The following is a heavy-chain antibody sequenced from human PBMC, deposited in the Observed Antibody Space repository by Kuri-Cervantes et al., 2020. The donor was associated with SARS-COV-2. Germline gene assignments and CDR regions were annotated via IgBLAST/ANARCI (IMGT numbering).Heavy chain of an antibody. CDR1: GYTFTGYY. CDR3: ARDSSGWHNWFDP. D-gene: IGHD6-19*01. J-gene: IGHJ5*02. Sequence: SVKVSCKASGYTFTGYYMHWVRQAPGQGLEWMGWINPNSGGTNYAQKFQGWVTMTRDTSISTAYMELSRLRSDDTAVYYCARDSSGWHNWFDPWGQGTLVTVSS. V-gene: IGHV1-2*04. CDR2: INPNSGGT.